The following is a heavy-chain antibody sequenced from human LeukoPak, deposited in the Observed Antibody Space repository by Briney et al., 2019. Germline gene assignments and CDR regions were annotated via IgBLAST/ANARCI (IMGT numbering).Heavy chain of an antibody. V-gene: IGHV3-23*01. Sequence: GGSLRLSCAASGFTFSSYAMSWVRQAPGKGLEWVSAISGSGGSTYYADSVKGRFTISRDNAKNSLYLQMNSLRADDTAVYYCARGSYGSGFDYWGQGTLVTVSS. CDR3: ARGSYGSGFDY. CDR2: ISGSGGST. J-gene: IGHJ4*02. CDR1: GFTFSSYA. D-gene: IGHD3-10*01.